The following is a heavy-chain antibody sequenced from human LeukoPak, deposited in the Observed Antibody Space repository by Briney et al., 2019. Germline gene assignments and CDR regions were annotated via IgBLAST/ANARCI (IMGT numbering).Heavy chain of an antibody. V-gene: IGHV1-69*13. D-gene: IGHD4-23*01. CDR2: IIPIFGTA. CDR3: ARGWLAEATVVTPYNY. Sequence: ASVKVSCKASGGTFSSYAISWVRQASGQGLEWMGGIIPIFGTANYAQKFQGRVTITADESMSTVYMELSSLRFEDTAVYYCARGWLAEATVVTPYNYWGQGTLVTVSS. J-gene: IGHJ4*02. CDR1: GGTFSSYA.